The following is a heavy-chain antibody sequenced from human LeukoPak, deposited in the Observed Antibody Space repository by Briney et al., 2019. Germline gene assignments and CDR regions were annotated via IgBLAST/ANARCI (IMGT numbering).Heavy chain of an antibody. CDR2: FDPEDGET. V-gene: IGHV1-24*01. CDR3: ATVVIVGATNYFDY. CDR1: GYTLTELS. D-gene: IGHD1-26*01. J-gene: IGHJ4*02. Sequence: ASVNVSCKVSGYTLTELSMHWVRPAPGKGLEWMGGFDPEDGETIYAQKFQGRVTMTEDTSTDTAYMELSSLRSEDTAVYYCATVVIVGATNYFDYWGQGTLVTVSS.